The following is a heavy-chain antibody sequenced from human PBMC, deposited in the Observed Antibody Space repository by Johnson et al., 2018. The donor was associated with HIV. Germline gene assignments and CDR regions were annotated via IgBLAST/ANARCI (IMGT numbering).Heavy chain of an antibody. J-gene: IGHJ3*02. CDR2: IRYDGSNK. CDR1: GLTFSNYG. V-gene: IGHV3-30*02. D-gene: IGHD3-10*02. CDR3: AKDQWMFDI. Sequence: QVQLVESGGGVVQPGGSLRLSCAASGLTFSNYGFHWVRQAPGKGLDWVAFIRYDGSNKYYADSVKGRFTISRDNSKNTLYLQMNSLRAEDTALYYCAKDQWMFDIWGQGTMVTVSS.